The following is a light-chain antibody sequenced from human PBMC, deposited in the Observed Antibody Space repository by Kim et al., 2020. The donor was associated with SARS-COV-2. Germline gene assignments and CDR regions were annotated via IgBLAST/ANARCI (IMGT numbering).Light chain of an antibody. CDR3: QQYYNFPYT. CDR2: KAS. V-gene: IGKV1-5*03. CDR1: ESFSSW. J-gene: IGKJ2*01. Sequence: DIQMTQSPSTLSASVGDTVTISCRASESFSSWLAWYQQKPGKAPNLLIYKASNLESGVPSRFSGSESGTEFTLTITSLQPDVFATYYCQQYYNFPYTFGQGTKLEI.